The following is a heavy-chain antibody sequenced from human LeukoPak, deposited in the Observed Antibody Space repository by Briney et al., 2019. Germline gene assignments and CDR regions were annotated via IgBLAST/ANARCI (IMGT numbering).Heavy chain of an antibody. Sequence: PGGSLRLSCTTSGLTFNTCGMHWVRQAPARGLEWLSLIRPDGTKKFYSDSVKGRFTVSRDNSKNMLYLEMNSLRSEDTAVYYCVKDNPVLHYWGQGILVTVSS. J-gene: IGHJ4*02. V-gene: IGHV3-30*02. CDR3: VKDNPVLHY. CDR2: IRPDGTKK. CDR1: GLTFNTCG.